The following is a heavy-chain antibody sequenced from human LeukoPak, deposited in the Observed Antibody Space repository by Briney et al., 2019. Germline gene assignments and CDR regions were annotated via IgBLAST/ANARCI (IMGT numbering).Heavy chain of an antibody. CDR1: GFTFSSYA. Sequence: GGSLRLSCAASGFTFSSYAMSWVRQAPGKGLEWVSAISGSGGSTYYADSVKGRFTISRDNSKNTLYLQMNSLRAEDTAVYYCAKGMRGLRLGDYFDYWGQGTLVTVSS. V-gene: IGHV3-23*01. CDR3: AKGMRGLRLGDYFDY. CDR2: ISGSGGST. J-gene: IGHJ4*02. D-gene: IGHD5-12*01.